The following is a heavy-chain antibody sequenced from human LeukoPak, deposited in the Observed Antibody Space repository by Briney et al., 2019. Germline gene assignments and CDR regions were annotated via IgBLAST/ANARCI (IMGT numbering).Heavy chain of an antibody. J-gene: IGHJ4*02. CDR2: ISYDGSNK. Sequence: GGCLRLSCATSGFTFRSYPMHWVRPAPGRGVEGVAVISYDGSNKYYADSVKGRFTISRDNAKNTLYLQMNSLRAEDTAMYYCARAKGDGYTLQFDYWGQGTLVTVSS. CDR1: GFTFRSYP. CDR3: ARAKGDGYTLQFDY. D-gene: IGHD5-24*01. V-gene: IGHV3-30*01.